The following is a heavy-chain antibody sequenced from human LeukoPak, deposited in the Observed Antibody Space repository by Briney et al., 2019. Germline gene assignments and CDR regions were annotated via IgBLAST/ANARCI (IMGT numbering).Heavy chain of an antibody. J-gene: IGHJ5*02. CDR2: INPSGGST. V-gene: IGHV1-46*01. CDR3: ARDLVPAAIGFVGFDP. D-gene: IGHD2-2*01. CDR1: GYTFTSYY. Sequence: ASVKVSCKASGYTFTSYYMHWVRQAPGQGLEWMGIINPSGGSTSYAQKFQGRVTMTRDTSTSTVYMELSSLRSEDTAVYYCARDLVPAAIGFVGFDPWGQGTLVTVSS.